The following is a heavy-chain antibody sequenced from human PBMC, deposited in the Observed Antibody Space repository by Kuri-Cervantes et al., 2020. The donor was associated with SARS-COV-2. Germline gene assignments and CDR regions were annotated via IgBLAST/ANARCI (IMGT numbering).Heavy chain of an antibody. CDR2: IRYGGSNK. D-gene: IGHD6-13*01. J-gene: IGHJ5*02. CDR1: GFTFSSYE. V-gene: IGHV3-30*02. CDR3: AKSVPVWQQLPYNWFDP. Sequence: GESLKISCAASGFTFSSYEMNWVRQAPGKGLEWVAFIRYGGSNKYYADSVKGRFTISRDNSKNTLYLQMNSLRAEDTAVYYCAKSVPVWQQLPYNWFDPWGQGTLVTVSS.